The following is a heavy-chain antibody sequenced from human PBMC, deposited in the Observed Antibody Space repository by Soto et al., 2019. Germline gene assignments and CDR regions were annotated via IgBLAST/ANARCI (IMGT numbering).Heavy chain of an antibody. J-gene: IGHJ4*02. CDR3: AKADPFNYFDWLWGYYFDY. CDR1: GFTFSSYW. V-gene: IGHV3-7*03. CDR2: IKEDGNEK. Sequence: GGSLRLSCAASGFTFSSYWMSWVRQAPGKGLEWVANIKEDGNEKYYVDSVKGRFTISRDNAKNSLYLQMNSLRAEDTAVYYCAKADPFNYFDWLWGYYFDYWGQGTLVTVSS. D-gene: IGHD3-9*01.